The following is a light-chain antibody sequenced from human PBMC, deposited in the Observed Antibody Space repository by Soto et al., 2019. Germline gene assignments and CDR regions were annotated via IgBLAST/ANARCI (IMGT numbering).Light chain of an antibody. J-gene: IGKJ5*01. CDR3: KQDLSWSLIT. CDR1: QSVNSN. CDR2: GAS. V-gene: IGKV3-15*01. Sequence: EIVMPQSPATLSVSPGESATLSCRASQSVNSNLAWYQHIPGQAPRRLIYGASTRATGIPARFSGSGSGTDLPHTINSLQSDDFAVYYCKQDLSWSLITFGQGTRLEIK.